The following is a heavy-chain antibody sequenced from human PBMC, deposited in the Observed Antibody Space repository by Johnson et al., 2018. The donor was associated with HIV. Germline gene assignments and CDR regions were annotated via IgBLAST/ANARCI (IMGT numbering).Heavy chain of an antibody. V-gene: IGHV3-30-3*01. Sequence: QVQLVESGGGVVQPGRSVRLSCAASGFTFSSYAMHWVRQAPGKGLEWVAVISYDGSNKYYADSVKGRFTISRDNSKNTLYLQMNSLRAEDTAVYYCARGDVSSGYAGTFDIWGQGTLVTVSS. J-gene: IGHJ3*02. D-gene: IGHD5-12*01. CDR3: ARGDVSSGYAGTFDI. CDR1: GFTFSSYA. CDR2: ISYDGSNK.